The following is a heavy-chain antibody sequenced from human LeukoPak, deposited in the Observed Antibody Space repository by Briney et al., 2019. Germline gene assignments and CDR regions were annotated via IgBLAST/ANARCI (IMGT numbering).Heavy chain of an antibody. V-gene: IGHV3-7*01. CDR3: ARDRYYYDSSGYYGSDY. D-gene: IGHD3-22*01. J-gene: IGHJ4*02. CDR1: QFTFSSYW. CDR2: IKQDGSEK. Sequence: PGGSLRLSCAASQFTFSSYWMSWVRQAPGKGLEWVANIKQDGSEKYYVDSMKGRFTISRDNAKNSLYLQMNSLRAEDTAVYYCARDRYYYDSSGYYGSDYWGQGTLVTVSS.